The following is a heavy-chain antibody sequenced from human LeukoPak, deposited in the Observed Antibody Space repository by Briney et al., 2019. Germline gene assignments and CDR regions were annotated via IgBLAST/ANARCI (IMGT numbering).Heavy chain of an antibody. V-gene: IGHV1-69*01. J-gene: IGHJ6*02. CDR2: IIPIFGTA. Sequence: PVKVSCKASGGTFSSYAISWVRQAPGQGLEWMGGIIPIFGTANYAQKFQGRVTITADESTSTAYMKLSSLRSEDTAVYYCARDHDYGDHGMDVWGQGTTVTVSS. CDR1: GGTFSSYA. CDR3: ARDHDYGDHGMDV. D-gene: IGHD4-17*01.